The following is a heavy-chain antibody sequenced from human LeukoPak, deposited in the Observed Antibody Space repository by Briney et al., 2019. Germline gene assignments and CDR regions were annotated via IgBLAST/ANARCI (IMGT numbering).Heavy chain of an antibody. CDR2: IYYSGST. D-gene: IGHD3-3*01. V-gene: IGHV4-39*02. Sequence: SETLSLTCTVSGGSISSSSYYWGWIRQPPGKGLEWIGSIYYSGSTYYNPSLKSRVTISVDTSKNQFSLKLSSVTAADTAVYYCAREERGVTIFGVGQNWFDPWGQGTLVTVSS. CDR1: GGSISSSSYY. CDR3: AREERGVTIFGVGQNWFDP. J-gene: IGHJ5*02.